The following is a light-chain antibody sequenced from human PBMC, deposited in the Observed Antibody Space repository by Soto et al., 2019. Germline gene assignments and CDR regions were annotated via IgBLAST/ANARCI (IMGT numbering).Light chain of an antibody. CDR1: QSLLHSNGYNY. CDR2: LGS. V-gene: IGKV2-28*01. CDR3: MQALQTPLT. Sequence: DIVMTQSPLSLAVTPGEPASISCRSSQSLLHSNGYNYFDWYLQKPGQSPQLLIYLGSNRAPGVPDRFNGSGSGTDFTLKISRVEVEDVGVYYCMQALQTPLTFGGGTKVEIK. J-gene: IGKJ4*01.